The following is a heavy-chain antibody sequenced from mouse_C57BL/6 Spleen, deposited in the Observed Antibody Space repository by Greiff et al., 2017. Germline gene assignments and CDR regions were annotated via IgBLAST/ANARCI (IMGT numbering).Heavy chain of an antibody. CDR3: ARDSSGYVDY. J-gene: IGHJ2*01. Sequence: QVQLQQSGPELVKPGASVKISCKASGYAFSSSWMNWVKQRPGKGLEWIGRIYPGDGDTNYNGKFKGKATLTADKSSSTAYMQLSSLTSEDSAVYFGARDSSGYVDYWGQGTTLTVSS. D-gene: IGHD3-2*02. CDR1: GYAFSSSW. V-gene: IGHV1-82*01. CDR2: IYPGDGDT.